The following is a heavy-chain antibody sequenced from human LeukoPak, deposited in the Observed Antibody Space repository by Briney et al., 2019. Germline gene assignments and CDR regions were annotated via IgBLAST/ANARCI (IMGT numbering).Heavy chain of an antibody. CDR2: IGGSGGST. CDR3: ARLLAGSGSYYYDGMDV. D-gene: IGHD3-10*01. J-gene: IGHJ6*02. V-gene: IGHV3-23*01. Sequence: GGSLRLSCAASGFTFSSYAMSWVRQAPGKGLEWVSSIGGSGGSTYYADSVKGRFTISRDNSKNTLYLQMNSLRAEDTAVYYCARLLAGSGSYYYDGMDVWGQGTTVTVSS. CDR1: GFTFSSYA.